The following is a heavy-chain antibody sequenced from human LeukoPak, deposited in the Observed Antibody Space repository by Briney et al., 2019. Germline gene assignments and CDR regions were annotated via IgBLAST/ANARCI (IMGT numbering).Heavy chain of an antibody. CDR2: INHSGST. D-gene: IGHD2-21*01. CDR1: GGTFSGYY. Sequence: SETLSLTCAAYGGTFSGYYWSWIRQPPGKGLEWIGEINHSGSTNYNPSLKSRVTISVDTSKNQCSLKLTSVTATDTAVYYCARDLSVIYRGGSAFDIWGHRTMFTVSS. CDR3: ARDLSVIYRGGSAFDI. J-gene: IGHJ3*02. V-gene: IGHV4-34*01.